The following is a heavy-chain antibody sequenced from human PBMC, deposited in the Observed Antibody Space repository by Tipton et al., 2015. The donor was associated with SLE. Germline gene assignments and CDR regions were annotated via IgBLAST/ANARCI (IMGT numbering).Heavy chain of an antibody. J-gene: IGHJ4*02. CDR3: ARGVAFDS. Sequence: LTCTVSGGFISSYYWSWIRQTPGKGLEWIGYINYSGSTTYNPSLKSRVSISVDASNNEFSLKLNSATAADTGIYYCARGVAFDSWGQGTLVTVSS. V-gene: IGHV4-59*01. CDR2: INYSGST. CDR1: GGFISSYY.